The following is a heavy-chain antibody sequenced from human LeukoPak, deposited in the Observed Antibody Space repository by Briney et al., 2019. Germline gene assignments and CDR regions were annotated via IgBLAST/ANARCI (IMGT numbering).Heavy chain of an antibody. D-gene: IGHD6-19*01. CDR2: IDWDDDK. Sequence: SGPTLVNPTQTLTLTCTFSGFSLSTRGMRVSWIRQPPGEALEWLSRIDWDDDKFYSTSLKTRLTISKDTSKNQVVLTLTNMDPVDTATYYCARNNIAVAGTGYDYWGQGTLVTVSS. CDR3: ARNNIAVAGTGYDY. J-gene: IGHJ4*02. V-gene: IGHV2-70*04. CDR1: GFSLSTRGMR.